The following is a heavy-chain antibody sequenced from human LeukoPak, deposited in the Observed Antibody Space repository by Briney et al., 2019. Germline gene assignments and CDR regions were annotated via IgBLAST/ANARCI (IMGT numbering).Heavy chain of an antibody. D-gene: IGHD7-27*01. CDR1: GFTFSPAW. CDR3: AADIPSIRTNWGFDY. CDR2: FKSKTDGGTT. J-gene: IGHJ4*02. Sequence: GSLRLSCAASGFTFSPAWMSWVRQAPGKGLEWVGRFKSKTDGGTTDYAEPVKGRFTISRDDSKNTLYLQMNSLKTEDTAVYYCAADIPSIRTNWGFDYWGQGTLVTVSS. V-gene: IGHV3-15*01.